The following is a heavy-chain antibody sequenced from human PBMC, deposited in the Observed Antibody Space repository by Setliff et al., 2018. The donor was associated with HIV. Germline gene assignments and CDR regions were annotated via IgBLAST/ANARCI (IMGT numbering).Heavy chain of an antibody. CDR2: INHSGST. D-gene: IGHD3-10*01. CDR1: GGSFSSYY. V-gene: IGHV4-34*01. Sequence: SETLSLTCAVYGGSFSSYYWSWIRQPPGKGLEWIGEINHSGSTKYNPSLKSRVTISADTSKNQFSLNLSSVTAAETAVYYCARVGYHGSGRYSFDYWGQGTLVTVSS. CDR3: ARVGYHGSGRYSFDY. J-gene: IGHJ4*02.